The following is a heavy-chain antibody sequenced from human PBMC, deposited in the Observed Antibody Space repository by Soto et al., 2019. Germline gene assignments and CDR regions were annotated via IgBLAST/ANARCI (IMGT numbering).Heavy chain of an antibody. D-gene: IGHD3-22*01. J-gene: IGHJ4*02. CDR1: GFTFSSYA. CDR3: AREQLPYYDSSGYYLGFDY. Sequence: GGSLRLSCAASGFTFSSYAMHWVRQAPGKGLEWVAVISYDGSNKYYADSVKGRFTISRDNSKNTLYLQMNSLRAEDTAVYYCAREQLPYYDSSGYYLGFDYWGQGTLVTVSS. V-gene: IGHV3-30-3*01. CDR2: ISYDGSNK.